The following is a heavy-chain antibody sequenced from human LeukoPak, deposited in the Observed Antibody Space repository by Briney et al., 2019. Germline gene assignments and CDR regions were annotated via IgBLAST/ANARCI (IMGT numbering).Heavy chain of an antibody. CDR1: GGSICSGGYY. CDR2: IYYSGST. D-gene: IGHD3-10*01. J-gene: IGHJ6*04. CDR3: ARALLWFGELDV. V-gene: IGHV4-31*03. Sequence: SETLSLTCTVSGGSICSGGYYWSWIRQHPGKGLEWIGYIYYSGSTYYNPSLKSRVTISVDTSMNQFSLKLSSVTAADTAVYYCARALLWFGELDVWGKGTTVTVSS.